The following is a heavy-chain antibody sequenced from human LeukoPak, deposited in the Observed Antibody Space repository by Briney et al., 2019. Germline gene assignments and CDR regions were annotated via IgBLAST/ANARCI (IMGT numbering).Heavy chain of an antibody. Sequence: PSGTLSLTCGVSGDSISSTNWWSWVRQPPGRGLEWIGEIYHTESTNYNPSLKSRVTISVDKSKNQFSLKLSSVTAADTAVYYCARVPSLTGYHNWFDPWGQGTLVTVSS. CDR2: IYHTEST. CDR1: GDSISSTNW. CDR3: ARVPSLTGYHNWFDP. J-gene: IGHJ5*02. V-gene: IGHV4-4*02. D-gene: IGHD3-9*01.